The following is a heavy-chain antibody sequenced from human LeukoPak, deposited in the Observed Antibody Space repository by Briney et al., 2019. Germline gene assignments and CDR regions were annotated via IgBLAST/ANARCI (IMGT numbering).Heavy chain of an antibody. Sequence: SGGSLRLSCAASEFTFNIYWMSWVRQAPGKGLEWVANIKQDGSEKYYVDSVKGRFTISRDNSKNTLYLQMNSLRAEDTAVYYCAKDSTKEQQLEYYFDYWGQGTLVTVSS. CDR2: IKQDGSEK. D-gene: IGHD6-13*01. CDR1: EFTFNIYW. J-gene: IGHJ4*02. CDR3: AKDSTKEQQLEYYFDY. V-gene: IGHV3-7*01.